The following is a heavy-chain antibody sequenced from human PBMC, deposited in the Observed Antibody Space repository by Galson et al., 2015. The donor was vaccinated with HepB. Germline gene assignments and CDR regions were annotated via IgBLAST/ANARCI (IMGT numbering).Heavy chain of an antibody. CDR2: ISYDGSNK. V-gene: IGHV3-30-3*01. CDR3: ARVGTMVRGGEFDY. J-gene: IGHJ4*02. CDR1: GFTFSSYA. D-gene: IGHD3-10*01. Sequence: SLRLSCAASGFTFSSYAMHWVRQAPGKGLEWVAVISYDGSNKYYADSVKGRFTISRDNSKNTLYLQMNSLRAEDTAVYYCARVGTMVRGGEFDYWGQGTLVTVSS.